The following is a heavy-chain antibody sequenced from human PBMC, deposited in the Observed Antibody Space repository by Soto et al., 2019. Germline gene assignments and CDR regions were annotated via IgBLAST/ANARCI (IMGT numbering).Heavy chain of an antibody. CDR2: IKQDGSEK. J-gene: IGHJ6*02. Sequence: EVQLVESGGGLVQPEGSLRLSCAASGFTFSNYWMNWVRQAPGKGLEWVANIKQDGSEKYFVDSVKGRFTISRDNAKNSLYLQMNSLRAEDTAVYYCARDLGRTAAGYYYYYAMDVWGQGTTVTVSS. CDR3: ARDLGRTAAGYYYYYAMDV. V-gene: IGHV3-7*01. CDR1: GFTFSNYW. D-gene: IGHD2-2*01.